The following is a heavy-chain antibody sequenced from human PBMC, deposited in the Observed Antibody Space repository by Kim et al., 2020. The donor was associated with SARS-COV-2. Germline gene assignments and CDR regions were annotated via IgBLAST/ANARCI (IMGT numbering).Heavy chain of an antibody. CDR1: GYTFTSYH. V-gene: IGHV1-46*01. D-gene: IGHD2-2*01. CDR3: AREGGDITSSGVDY. Sequence: ASVKVSCKASGYTFTSYHVHWVRQAPGQGLEWMGIITPGGGTTSYAQKFQGRVTMTRDTSTSTVYMELSSLRSDDTAVYFCAREGGDITSSGVDYWGQGTLVTVSS. CDR2: ITPGGGTT. J-gene: IGHJ4*02.